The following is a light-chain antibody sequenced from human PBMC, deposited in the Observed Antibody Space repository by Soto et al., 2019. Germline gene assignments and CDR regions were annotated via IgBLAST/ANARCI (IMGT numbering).Light chain of an antibody. J-gene: IGLJ2*01. CDR1: SSNIGNNY. CDR3: GTWDSSLSAEV. CDR2: DNN. Sequence: QSVLTQPPSVSAAPGQKVTISCSGSSSNIGNNYVSWYQQLPGTAPKLLIYDNNKRPSGIPDRFSGAKSGTSATLGITGLQTGDEAGYYCGTWDSSLSAEVFGGGTKLTVL. V-gene: IGLV1-51*01.